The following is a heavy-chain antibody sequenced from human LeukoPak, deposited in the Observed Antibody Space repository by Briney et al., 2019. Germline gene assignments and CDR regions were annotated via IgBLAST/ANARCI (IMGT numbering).Heavy chain of an antibody. CDR3: ARRGEAMDPFDY. V-gene: IGHV5-51*01. D-gene: IGHD5-18*01. CDR2: IYPGDSDT. J-gene: IGHJ4*02. Sequence: GESLKISCKGAGYSFTSYWIGWVCQMPGKGLEWMGIIYPGDSDTRYSPSFQGQVTISADKSINTAYLQWSSLKASDTAIYYCARRGEAMDPFDYWGQGTLVTVSS. CDR1: GYSFTSYW.